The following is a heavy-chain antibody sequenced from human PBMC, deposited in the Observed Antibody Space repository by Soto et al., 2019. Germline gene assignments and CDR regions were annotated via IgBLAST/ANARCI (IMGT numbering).Heavy chain of an antibody. D-gene: IGHD3-22*01. Sequence: GESLKISCKGSGYSFTTYWISWVREMPGKGLEWMGRIDPTDSYVNYSPSLQGHVTISADKSISTAYLQWSSLKDSDAAMYYCVRQDDSSGYYSFFDYWGQGTQVTVSS. CDR3: VRQDDSSGYYSFFDY. CDR1: GYSFTTYW. J-gene: IGHJ4*01. V-gene: IGHV5-10-1*01. CDR2: IDPTDSYV.